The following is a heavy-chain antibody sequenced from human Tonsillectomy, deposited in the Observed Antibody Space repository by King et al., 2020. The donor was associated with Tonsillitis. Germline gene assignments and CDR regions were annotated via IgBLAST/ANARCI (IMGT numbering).Heavy chain of an antibody. CDR1: GFTFSYAW. CDR3: ATEFLTMVRGIIDY. D-gene: IGHD3-10*01. J-gene: IGHJ4*02. V-gene: IGHV3-15*07. CDR2: VKAKSDGGTV. Sequence: VQLVESGGNLVKPGGSLRLPCAASGFTFSYAWMNWVRQAPGKGLEWVGRVKAKSDGGTVDYAAPVKGRFTIPRDDSKNMVFLQMNSLKTEDTAVYYCATEFLTMVRGIIDYWGQGALVTVSS.